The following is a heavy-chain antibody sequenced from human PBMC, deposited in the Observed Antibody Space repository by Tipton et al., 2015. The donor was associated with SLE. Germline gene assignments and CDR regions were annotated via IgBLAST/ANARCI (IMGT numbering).Heavy chain of an antibody. CDR2: INHSGST. CDR1: GGSFSGYY. D-gene: IGHD6-6*01. V-gene: IGHV4-34*01. Sequence: TLSLTCAVYGGSFSGYYWSWIRQPPGKGLEWIGEINHSGSTNHNPSLKSRVTISVDTSKNQFSLKLSSVTAADTAVYYCARESGIAARPLPSYYYYYMDVWGKGTTVTVSS. J-gene: IGHJ6*03. CDR3: ARESGIAARPLPSYYYYYMDV.